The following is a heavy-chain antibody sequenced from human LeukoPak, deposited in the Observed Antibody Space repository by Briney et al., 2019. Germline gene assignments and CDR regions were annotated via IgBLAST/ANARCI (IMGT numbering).Heavy chain of an antibody. CDR3: ARWSGGYYDYYFDY. V-gene: IGHV3-20*04. D-gene: IGHD3-22*01. Sequence: PGGSLRLSCVASGFTFDDYGMSWVRQAPGKGLEWVSGINWNGGSTTYTDSVKGRFTISRDNAKNSLYLQMSSLRAEDTALYYCARWSGGYYDYYFDYWGQGTLVSVSS. CDR2: INWNGGST. CDR1: GFTFDDYG. J-gene: IGHJ4*02.